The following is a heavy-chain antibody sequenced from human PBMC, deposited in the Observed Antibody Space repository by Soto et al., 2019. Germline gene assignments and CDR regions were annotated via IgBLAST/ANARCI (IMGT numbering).Heavy chain of an antibody. Sequence: SETLSLTCTVSGGSIGNYFCNWIRQPAGKGLEWIGRIDNSGSTNYNPSLKSRITVSADTSRNQFSLKLNSVTAADTAVYYCARGGQDFWSGPFDYWGQGALVTVSS. D-gene: IGHD3-3*01. CDR2: IDNSGST. J-gene: IGHJ4*02. CDR1: GGSIGNYF. CDR3: ARGGQDFWSGPFDY. V-gene: IGHV4-4*07.